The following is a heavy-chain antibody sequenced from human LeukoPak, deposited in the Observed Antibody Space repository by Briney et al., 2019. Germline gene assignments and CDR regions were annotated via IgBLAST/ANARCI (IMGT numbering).Heavy chain of an antibody. D-gene: IGHD1-26*01. CDR3: ARINSLSGELLWAFDI. CDR2: ISAYNGNT. J-gene: IGHJ3*02. CDR1: GYTFTSYG. V-gene: IGHV1-18*01. Sequence: ASVKVSCKASGYTFTSYGISWVRQAPGQGLEWMGWISAYNGNTNYAQKLQGRVTMTTDTSTSTAYMELRSLRSDDTAVYYCARINSLSGELLWAFDIWGQGTMVTVSS.